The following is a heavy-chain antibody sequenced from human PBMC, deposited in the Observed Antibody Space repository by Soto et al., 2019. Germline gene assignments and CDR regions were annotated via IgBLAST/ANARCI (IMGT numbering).Heavy chain of an antibody. Sequence: GESLKISCKGSGYSFTSYWIGWVRQMPGKGLECTGIIYPGDSDTRYSPSFQGQVTISADKSISTAYLQWSSLKASDTAMYYCARHISEWQQLGGRFDPWGQGTLVTVSS. CDR1: GYSFTSYW. J-gene: IGHJ5*02. V-gene: IGHV5-51*01. CDR2: IYPGDSDT. D-gene: IGHD6-13*01. CDR3: ARHISEWQQLGGRFDP.